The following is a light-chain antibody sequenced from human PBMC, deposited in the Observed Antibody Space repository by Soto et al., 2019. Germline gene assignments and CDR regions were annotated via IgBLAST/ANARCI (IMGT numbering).Light chain of an antibody. V-gene: IGKV1-33*01. CDR2: DAS. CDR1: QDIKNY. J-gene: IGKJ2*02. CDR3: QHYDSVPCT. Sequence: DIQLTQSPSSVSASVGDRVTITCQASQDIKNYLIWYQQKPGKAPNLLTYDASTLGTGVSSRFSGSGSGTDFSFTITNLQPEDTATYFCQHYDSVPCTFGQGTRLEIK.